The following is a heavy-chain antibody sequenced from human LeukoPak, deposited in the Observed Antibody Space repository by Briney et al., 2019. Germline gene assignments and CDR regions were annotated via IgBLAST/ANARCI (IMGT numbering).Heavy chain of an antibody. D-gene: IGHD3-16*01. J-gene: IGHJ4*02. V-gene: IGHV3-23*01. Sequence: GGSLRLSCAASGFTFSSYATSWVRQAPGKGLKWVSAISGSGGSTYYADSVKGRFTISRDNPKNTLYLQMNNLRAEDTAVYYCAKEGGRLGDYWGQGTLVTVSS. CDR1: GFTFSSYA. CDR3: AKEGGRLGDY. CDR2: ISGSGGST.